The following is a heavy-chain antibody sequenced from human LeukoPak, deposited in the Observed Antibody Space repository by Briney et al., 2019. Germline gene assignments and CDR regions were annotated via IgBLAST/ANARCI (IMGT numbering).Heavy chain of an antibody. CDR2: ISTRSDYI. D-gene: IGHD3-3*01. CDR3: ARYVYGVVTSFDY. CDR1: QFTFTDYT. J-gene: IGHJ4*02. Sequence: GGSLRLSCAASQFTFTDYTMNWVRRAPGKGLEWVPSISTRSDYIYYAESVKGRFTISRDNAKDSLYLQMNSLGAEDTAVYYCARYVYGVVTSFDYWGQGTLVTVSS. V-gene: IGHV3-21*01.